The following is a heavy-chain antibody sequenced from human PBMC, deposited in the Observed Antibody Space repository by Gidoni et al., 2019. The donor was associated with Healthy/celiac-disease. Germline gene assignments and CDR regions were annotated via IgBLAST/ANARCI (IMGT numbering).Heavy chain of an antibody. Sequence: QLQLQESGSGLVKPSQTLSLTCAVSGGSISSGGYSWSWFRQPPGKGLEWIGYIYHSGSTYYNPSLKSRVTISVDRFKNQFSLKLSSVTAADTAVYYCAREVAAAGTHYYYYMDVWGKGTTVTVSS. CDR3: AREVAAAGTHYYYYMDV. CDR1: GGSISSGGYS. J-gene: IGHJ6*03. V-gene: IGHV4-30-2*01. D-gene: IGHD6-13*01. CDR2: IYHSGST.